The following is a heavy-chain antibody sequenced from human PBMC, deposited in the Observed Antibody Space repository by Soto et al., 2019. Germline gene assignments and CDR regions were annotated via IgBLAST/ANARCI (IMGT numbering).Heavy chain of an antibody. CDR3: SSEDY. CDR2: IDSGGST. CDR1: GFTVRSNY. J-gene: IGHJ4*02. V-gene: IGHV3-53*01. Sequence: DVQLVESGGGLIQPGGSLRLSCAASGFTVRSNYMSWVRQAPGKGLEWVSAIDSGGSTYYADSVKGRFTISRDNSKNTLYLQRKSLSAEDTAVYDCSSEDYWGQGTLVTVSS. D-gene: IGHD6-13*01.